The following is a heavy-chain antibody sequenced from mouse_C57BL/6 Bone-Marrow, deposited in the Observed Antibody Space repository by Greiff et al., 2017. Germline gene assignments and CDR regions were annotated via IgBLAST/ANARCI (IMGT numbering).Heavy chain of an antibody. CDR2: INPYNGGT. CDR1: GYTFTDYY. V-gene: IGHV1-19*01. J-gene: IGHJ2*01. CDR3: ARMRLTTVVGDY. Sequence: EVKLEESGPVLVKPGASVKMSCKASGYTFTDYYMNWVKQSHGKSLEWIGVINPYNGGTSYNQKFKGKATLTVDKSSSTAYMELNSLTSEDSAVYYCARMRLTTVVGDYWGQGTTLTVSS. D-gene: IGHD1-1*01.